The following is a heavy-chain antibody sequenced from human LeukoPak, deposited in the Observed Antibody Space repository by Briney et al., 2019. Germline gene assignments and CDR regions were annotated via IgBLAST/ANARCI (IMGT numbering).Heavy chain of an antibody. V-gene: IGHV4-39*07. J-gene: IGHJ4*02. CDR2: IYYSGST. CDR3: ARDGEESIPSDY. Sequence: PSETLSLTCTVSGGSISSSSYYWGWIRQPPGKGLEWIGSIYYSGSTYYNPSLKSRVTISVDTSKNQFSLKLSSVTAADTAVYYCARDGEESIPSDYWGQGTLVTVSS. D-gene: IGHD3-10*01. CDR1: GGSISSSSYY.